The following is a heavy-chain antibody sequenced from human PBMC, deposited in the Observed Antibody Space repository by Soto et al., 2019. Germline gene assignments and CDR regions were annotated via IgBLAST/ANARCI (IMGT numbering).Heavy chain of an antibody. J-gene: IGHJ5*02. V-gene: IGHV4-39*01. CDR3: ANQLLVLTANFQFDP. Sequence: QLQLQESGPGLVKPSETLSLTCTVSGGSISSSSYYWGWIRQPPGKGLEWIGSIYYSGSTYYNPSLKSRVTISVDTSKNQFSLKLSSVTAADTAVYYCANQLLVLTANFQFDPWGQGTLVTVSS. CDR2: IYYSGST. CDR1: GGSISSSSYY. D-gene: IGHD2-2*01.